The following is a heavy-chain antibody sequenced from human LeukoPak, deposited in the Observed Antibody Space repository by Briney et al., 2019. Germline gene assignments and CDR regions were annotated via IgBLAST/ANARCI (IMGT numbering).Heavy chain of an antibody. V-gene: IGHV3-7*01. D-gene: IGHD3-3*01. J-gene: IGHJ5*02. Sequence: PGGSLRLSCAASGFTFSSYWMSWVRQAPGKGLEWVANIKQDGSEKYYVDSVKGRFTVSRDNAKNSLYLQMNSLRAEDTAVYYCARKPRRRITIFGVVIRNWFHPWGQGTLVTVSS. CDR3: ARKPRRRITIFGVVIRNWFHP. CDR1: GFTFSSYW. CDR2: IKQDGSEK.